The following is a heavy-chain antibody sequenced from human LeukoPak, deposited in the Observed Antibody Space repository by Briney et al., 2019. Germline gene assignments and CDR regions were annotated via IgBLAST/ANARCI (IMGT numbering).Heavy chain of an antibody. V-gene: IGHV4-61*02. Sequence: SETLSLTCTVSGGSISSGSYYWSWIRQPAGKGLEWIGRIYTSGSTNYNPSLKSRVTISVDTSKNQFSLKLSSVPAADTAVYYCARDAMVRGVSYWGQGTLVTVSS. D-gene: IGHD3-10*01. J-gene: IGHJ4*02. CDR3: ARDAMVRGVSY. CDR1: GGSISSGSYY. CDR2: IYTSGST.